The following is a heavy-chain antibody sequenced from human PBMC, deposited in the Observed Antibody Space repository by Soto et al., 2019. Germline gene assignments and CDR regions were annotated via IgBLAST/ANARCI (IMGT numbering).Heavy chain of an antibody. CDR2: INAGNGNT. CDR1: GYAFTWFH. CDR3: VRPKDYDDCLDL. V-gene: IGHV1-3*01. Sequence: QVQLVQSGAEVKKPGASVKVSCKASGYAFTWFHIHWVRQAPGQRLEWMGWINAGNGNTKYSQKFQGRVTFTRDTSANTAYMELSSLISEDTAVYYCVRPKDYDDCLDLWGQGTLVTVSS. D-gene: IGHD3-22*01. J-gene: IGHJ4*02.